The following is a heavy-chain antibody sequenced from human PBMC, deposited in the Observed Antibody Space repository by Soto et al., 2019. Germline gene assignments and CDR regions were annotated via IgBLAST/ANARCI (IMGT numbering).Heavy chain of an antibody. CDR2: ISGSGGST. J-gene: IGHJ1*01. V-gene: IGHV3-23*01. CDR1: GFTFSSYA. D-gene: IGHD3-3*01. Sequence: GGSLRLSCAASGFTFSSYAMSWVRQAPGKGLEWVSAISGSGGSTYYADSVKGRFTISRDNSKNTLFLQMNSLRTEDTAVFYCAKDRSGQSHTSVQHWGQGTLVTVSS. CDR3: AKDRSGQSHTSVQH.